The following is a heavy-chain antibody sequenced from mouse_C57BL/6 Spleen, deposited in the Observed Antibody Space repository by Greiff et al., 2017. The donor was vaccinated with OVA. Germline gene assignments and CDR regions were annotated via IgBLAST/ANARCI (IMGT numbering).Heavy chain of an antibody. CDR1: GFSFNTYA. D-gene: IGHD1-1*01. V-gene: IGHV10-1*01. J-gene: IGHJ1*03. CDR3: VRPYGSSYDWYFDV. CDR2: IRSKSNNYAT. Sequence: EVKLVESGGGLVQPKGSLKLSCAASGFSFNTYAMNWVRQAPGKGLEWVARIRSKSNNYATYYADSVKDRFTISRDDSESMLYLQMNNLKTEDTAMYYCVRPYGSSYDWYFDVWGTGTTVTVSS.